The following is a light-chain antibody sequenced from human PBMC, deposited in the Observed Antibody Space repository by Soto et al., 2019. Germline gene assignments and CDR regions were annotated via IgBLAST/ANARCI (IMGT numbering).Light chain of an antibody. CDR2: YDS. V-gene: IGLV3-21*04. J-gene: IGLJ1*01. CDR1: NIGSKS. CDR3: QVWDSSTDHYV. Sequence: SYELTQPPSVSVAPGKTARITCGGNNIGSKSVQWYQQKPGQAPVLVISYDSDRPSGIPERFSGSNSGNTATLTISRVEAGDEADYYCQVWDSSTDHYVFGTGTKLTVL.